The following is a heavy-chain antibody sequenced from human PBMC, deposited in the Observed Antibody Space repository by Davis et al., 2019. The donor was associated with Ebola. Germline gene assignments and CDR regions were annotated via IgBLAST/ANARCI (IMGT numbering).Heavy chain of an antibody. CDR2: IYTSGST. D-gene: IGHD2-2*01. CDR1: GGSISSYY. CDR3: ARCPYCSSTSNFDY. J-gene: IGHJ4*02. V-gene: IGHV4-4*07. Sequence: PSETLSLTCTVSGGSISSYYWSWIRQPAGKGLEWIGRIYTSGSTNYNPSLKSRVTMSVDTSKNQFSLKLSSVTAADTAVYYCARCPYCSSTSNFDYWGQGTLVTVSS.